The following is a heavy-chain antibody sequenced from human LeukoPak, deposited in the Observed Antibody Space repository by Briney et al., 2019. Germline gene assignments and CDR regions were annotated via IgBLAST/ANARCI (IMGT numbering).Heavy chain of an antibody. J-gene: IGHJ4*02. Sequence: GGALRLSCAASGFTFSSYGINWVRQAPGKGLEWVSSISTSSSYISYADSMKGRFTISRYNAKNSLYLQMNSLGAEDTAVYYCARVEGNIVTTTEGYFDYWGQGTLVTVSS. V-gene: IGHV3-21*01. CDR3: ARVEGNIVTTTEGYFDY. CDR1: GFTFSSYG. D-gene: IGHD5-12*01. CDR2: ISTSSSYI.